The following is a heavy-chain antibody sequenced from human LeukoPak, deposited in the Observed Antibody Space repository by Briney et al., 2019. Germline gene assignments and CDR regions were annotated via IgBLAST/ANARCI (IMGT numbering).Heavy chain of an antibody. CDR2: IIPILGIA. CDR3: ASTVNQDMLVGSKGAPRWFDP. CDR1: GGTFSSYA. V-gene: IGHV1-69*04. D-gene: IGHD1-26*01. Sequence: ASVKVSCKASGGTFSSYAISWVRQAPGQGLEWMGRIIPILGIANYAQKFQGRVTITADKSTSTAYMELSSLRSEDTAVYYCASTVNQDMLVGSKGAPRWFDPWGQGTLVTVSS. J-gene: IGHJ5*02.